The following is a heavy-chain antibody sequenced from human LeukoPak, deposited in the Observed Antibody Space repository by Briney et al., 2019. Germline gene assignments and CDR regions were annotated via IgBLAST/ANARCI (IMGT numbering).Heavy chain of an antibody. J-gene: IGHJ4*02. Sequence: SQTLSLTCAISGDIVSSYRATWIWITQSPSRGLGWLGRTFYMSKWCNDYAVSLQGRISVNPDTSKNQFSLQLNSVTPEDTALYYCARAPHGSGCDYWGQGTLVTVSS. V-gene: IGHV6-1*01. CDR2: TFYMSKWCN. CDR1: GDIVSSYRAT. D-gene: IGHD6-19*01. CDR3: ARAPHGSGCDY.